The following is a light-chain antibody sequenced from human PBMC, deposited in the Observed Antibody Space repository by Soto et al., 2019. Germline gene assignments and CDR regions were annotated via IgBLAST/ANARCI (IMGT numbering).Light chain of an antibody. CDR2: GAS. Sequence: EIVMTQSPATLSVSPGERATLSCRASQSISSNLAWYQQKPGQAPRLLIYGASTRATGIPATFSGSGSGTEFTLAISSLQSEDFAVYYCQQYNNLPFTFGPEPEVHIQ. J-gene: IGKJ3*01. CDR3: QQYNNLPFT. CDR1: QSISSN. V-gene: IGKV3-15*01.